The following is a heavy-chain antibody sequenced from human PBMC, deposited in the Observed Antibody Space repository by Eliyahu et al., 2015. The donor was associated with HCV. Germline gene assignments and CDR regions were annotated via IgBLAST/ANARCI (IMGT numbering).Heavy chain of an antibody. V-gene: IGHV3-7*03. J-gene: IGHJ4*02. CDR2: IKYDGSEK. CDR1: GFTFTNXW. CDR3: ARDWGTRIGGY. D-gene: IGHD3-16*01. Sequence: EVQLVESGGGLXQPGGXLRLSCAXSGFTFTNXWMSWGRQAPGKGLEGVANIKYDGSEKNYVDSVKGRFTISRDNAENSLYLQMKSLRDEDTAVYYCARDWGTRIGGYWGQGTLVTVSS.